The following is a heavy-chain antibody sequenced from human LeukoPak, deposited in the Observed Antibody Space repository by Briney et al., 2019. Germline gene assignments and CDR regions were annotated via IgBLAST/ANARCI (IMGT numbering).Heavy chain of an antibody. CDR1: GGSISSSSYY. Sequence: SETLSLTCTVSGGSISSSSYYWGWIRQPPGKGLEWIGSIYFSGSTYYNPSLKSRVSISVDTSKNQFSLRLSSVTAADTALYYCARHHGFPTTVNWFDPWGQGTLVTVSS. CDR2: IYFSGST. D-gene: IGHD4-17*01. CDR3: ARHHGFPTTVNWFDP. J-gene: IGHJ5*02. V-gene: IGHV4-39*01.